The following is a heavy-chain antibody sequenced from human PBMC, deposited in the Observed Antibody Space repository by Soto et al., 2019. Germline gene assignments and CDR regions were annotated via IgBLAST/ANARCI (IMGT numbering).Heavy chain of an antibody. J-gene: IGHJ5*02. V-gene: IGHV4-30-4*01. Sequence: QVQLEESGPGLVRPSQTLSLTCTVSGGSLNSGDYYWSWIRQPPGKGLEWIGYIYYSGSTYYKPTLESRVSISADTCRKQFSLRLRSVTAAVTAVYYCARDLGYCAISSCLRWFDPWGQGTLVTVSS. CDR1: GGSLNSGDYY. CDR3: ARDLGYCAISSCLRWFDP. CDR2: IYYSGST. D-gene: IGHD2-2*01.